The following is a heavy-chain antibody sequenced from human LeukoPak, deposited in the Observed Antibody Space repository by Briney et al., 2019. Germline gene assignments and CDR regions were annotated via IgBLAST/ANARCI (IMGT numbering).Heavy chain of an antibody. CDR2: INPSGGST. D-gene: IGHD3-16*02. V-gene: IGHV1-46*01. Sequence: ASVKVSCKASGYTFTSYYMHWVRQAPGQGLEWMGIINPSGGSTSYAQKFQGRVTMTTDTSTSTVYMELSSLRSEDTAVYYCARDYRDYVWGSYRPKYYFDYWGQGTLVTVSS. J-gene: IGHJ4*02. CDR1: GYTFTSYY. CDR3: ARDYRDYVWGSYRPKYYFDY.